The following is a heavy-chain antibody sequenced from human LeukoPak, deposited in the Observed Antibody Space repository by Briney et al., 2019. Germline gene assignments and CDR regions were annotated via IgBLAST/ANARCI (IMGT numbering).Heavy chain of an antibody. CDR2: INSDGSST. CDR3: ARGLPSLSYYS. Sequence: GGSLRLSCAASGFTFNNYWPHWVRQAPGTGLVWVSRINSDGSSTVYADSVKGRFTISRDNAKNTVYLQMNSLSAEDTAVYYCARGLPSLSYYSWGQGTLVTVSS. V-gene: IGHV3-74*01. J-gene: IGHJ4*02. D-gene: IGHD3-10*01. CDR1: GFTFNNYW.